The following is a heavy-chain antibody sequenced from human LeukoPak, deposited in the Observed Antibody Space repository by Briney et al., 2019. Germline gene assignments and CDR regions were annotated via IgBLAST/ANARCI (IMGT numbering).Heavy chain of an antibody. CDR1: GFTFSSYG. D-gene: IGHD3-10*01. CDR2: ISYDGSNK. J-gene: IGHJ4*02. CDR3: ARDDYGSGSWNDY. Sequence: GGSLRLSCAASGFTFSSYGIHWVRQAPGKGLEWVAVISYDGSNKYYADSVKGRFTISRDNSKNTLYLQMNSLRAEDTAVYYCARDDYGSGSWNDYWGQGTLVTVSS. V-gene: IGHV3-30*03.